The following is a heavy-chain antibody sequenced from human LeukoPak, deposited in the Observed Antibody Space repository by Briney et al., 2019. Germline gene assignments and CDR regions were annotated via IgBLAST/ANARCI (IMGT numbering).Heavy chain of an antibody. CDR2: MNPNSGNT. V-gene: IGHV1-8*02. CDR3: AREAMPSSSSPPDY. CDR1: GYTFTSYD. J-gene: IGHJ4*02. D-gene: IGHD6-6*01. Sequence: GASVKVSCTASGYTFTSYDINWVRQATGQGLEWMGWMNPNSGNTGYAQKFQGRVTMTRYTSISTAYMELSSLRSEDTAVYYCAREAMPSSSSPPDYWGQGTLVTVSS.